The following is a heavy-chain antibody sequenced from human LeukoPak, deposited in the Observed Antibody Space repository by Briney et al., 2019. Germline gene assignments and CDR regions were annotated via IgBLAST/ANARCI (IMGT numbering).Heavy chain of an antibody. CDR2: ISSSGGTT. CDR3: ARDLPPAPWNGMDV. CDR1: GFTFSTLG. Sequence: GGSLRLSCAASGFTFSTLGMSWVRQAPGKGLEWVSTISSSGGTTVYGDSVKGRFTISRDNSKNTLYLQMNNLRAEDTAIYYCARDLPPAPWNGMDVWGQGTTVTVSS. J-gene: IGHJ6*02. V-gene: IGHV3-23*01. D-gene: IGHD2-2*01.